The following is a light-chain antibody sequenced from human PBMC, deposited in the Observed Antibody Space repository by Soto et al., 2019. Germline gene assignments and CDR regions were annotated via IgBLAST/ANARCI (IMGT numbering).Light chain of an antibody. J-gene: IGLJ1*01. Sequence: QSALTQPASVSGSPGQSITISCTGTSSDVGGYNYVSWYQQHPGKAPKLMIYDVSNRPSGVSNRFSGSKSGNTASLTISGRQAEEVADYYCSSYTSRSKVFGTGTKLPVL. V-gene: IGLV2-14*01. CDR2: DVS. CDR3: SSYTSRSKV. CDR1: SSDVGGYNY.